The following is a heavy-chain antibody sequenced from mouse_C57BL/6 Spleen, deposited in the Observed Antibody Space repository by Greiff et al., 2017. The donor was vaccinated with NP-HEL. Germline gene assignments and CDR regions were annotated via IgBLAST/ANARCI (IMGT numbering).Heavy chain of an antibody. CDR1: GYTFTDYE. J-gene: IGHJ2*01. D-gene: IGHD1-1*01. Sequence: VQLQQSGAELVRPGASVTLSCKASGYTFTDYEMHWVKQTPVHGLEWIGAIDPETGGTAYTQKFKGKAILTADKSSSTAYMELRSLTSEDSAVYYCTRHYYGSSYHYWGQGTTLTVSS. V-gene: IGHV1-15*01. CDR3: TRHYYGSSYHY. CDR2: IDPETGGT.